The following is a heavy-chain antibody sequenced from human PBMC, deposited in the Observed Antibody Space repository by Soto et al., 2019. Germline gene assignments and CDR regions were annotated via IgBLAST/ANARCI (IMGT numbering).Heavy chain of an antibody. CDR3: AKDRYFDWLPYY. D-gene: IGHD3-9*01. V-gene: IGHV3-23*01. CDR2: ISGSGGTT. J-gene: IGHJ4*02. Sequence: PGGSLRLSCAASGFTFSTYAMSWVRQTPGEGLEWVSAISGSGGTTYYADSVKGRFSISRDNSKNTLYLQMNSLRAEDTAVYYCAKDRYFDWLPYYWGLGTLVTVSS. CDR1: GFTFSTYA.